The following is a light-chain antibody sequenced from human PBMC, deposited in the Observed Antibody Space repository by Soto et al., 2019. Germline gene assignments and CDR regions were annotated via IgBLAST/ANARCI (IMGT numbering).Light chain of an antibody. CDR3: QHYGSSPRIP. Sequence: TQSPSSLSASVGDKVTITCRASQSISSSLNWYQQKPGQAPRLLIYGACSRATGLPDRFSGSGSGTDFTLTISILDPDFVALYCRQHYGSSPRIPFGQGTRLEIK. CDR1: QSISSS. CDR2: GAC. V-gene: IGKV3-20*01. J-gene: IGKJ5*01.